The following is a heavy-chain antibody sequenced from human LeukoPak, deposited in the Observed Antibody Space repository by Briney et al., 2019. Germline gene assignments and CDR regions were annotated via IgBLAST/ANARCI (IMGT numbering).Heavy chain of an antibody. J-gene: IGHJ6*04. V-gene: IGHV3-33*01. CDR2: IWYDGSKK. D-gene: IGHD5-12*01. Sequence: GGSLRLSCAASGFTFTNYGFHWVRQAPGKGLEWVEVIWYDGSKKYYEDSVKGRFTISKDNSKNTVYLQMNSLRAEDTAVYYCARAGYDVYGMDVWGTGNTVTVSS. CDR1: GFTFTNYG. CDR3: ARAGYDVYGMDV.